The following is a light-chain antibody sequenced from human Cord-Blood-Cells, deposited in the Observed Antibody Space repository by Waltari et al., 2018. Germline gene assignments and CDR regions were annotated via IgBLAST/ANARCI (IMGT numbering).Light chain of an antibody. CDR3: QQYYSTPLFT. Sequence: DIQMTQSPSSLSASVGARVTITCRASQGISNSLAWYQQKPGKDPKLLLYAASRLESGVPSRFSGSGSGTDYTLTISSLQPEDFATYYCQQYYSTPLFTFGPGTKVDIK. V-gene: IGKV1-NL1*01. CDR1: QGISNS. CDR2: AAS. J-gene: IGKJ3*01.